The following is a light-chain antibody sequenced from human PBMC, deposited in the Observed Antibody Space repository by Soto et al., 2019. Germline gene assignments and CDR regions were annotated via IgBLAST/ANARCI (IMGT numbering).Light chain of an antibody. V-gene: IGKV1-39*01. J-gene: IGKJ4*01. CDR2: AAS. CDR1: QSITSS. CDR3: QQSYSLPLT. Sequence: DIQMTQSPSSLSASMGDRVAITCRASQSITSSLNWYQQKPGTAPNLLIYAASTLQSWVPSRFSGSGSGTDFTLTISSLQPEDFATYYCQQSYSLPLTFGGGTKVEV.